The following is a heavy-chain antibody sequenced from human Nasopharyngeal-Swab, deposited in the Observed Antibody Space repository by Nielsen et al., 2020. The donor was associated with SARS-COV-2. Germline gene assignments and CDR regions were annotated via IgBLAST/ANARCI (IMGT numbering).Heavy chain of an antibody. Sequence: GGSLRLSCAASGFTFSSYDMHWVRQATGKGLEWVSAIGPAGDTYYPGSVKGRFTISRENAKNSLYLQMNSLRAGDTAVYYCARASSSNDGAFDIWGQGTMVTVSS. CDR3: ARASSSNDGAFDI. D-gene: IGHD1-1*01. CDR1: GFTFSSYD. V-gene: IGHV3-13*04. CDR2: IGPAGDT. J-gene: IGHJ3*02.